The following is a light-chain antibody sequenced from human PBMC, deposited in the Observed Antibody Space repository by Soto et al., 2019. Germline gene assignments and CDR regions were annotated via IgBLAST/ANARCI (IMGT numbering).Light chain of an antibody. CDR2: GAS. CDR3: QQYDNWPG. Sequence: EIVLTQSPGTLSLSPGERATLSCRASQSVSSNLAWYQQKPGQAPRLLIYGASTRATGIPARFSGSGSGTDFTLTISSLQSEDFAVYYCQQYDNWPGFGPGTKVDI. V-gene: IGKV3-15*01. J-gene: IGKJ3*01. CDR1: QSVSSN.